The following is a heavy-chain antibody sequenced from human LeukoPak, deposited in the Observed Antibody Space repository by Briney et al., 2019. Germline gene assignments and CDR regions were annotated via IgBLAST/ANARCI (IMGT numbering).Heavy chain of an antibody. D-gene: IGHD1-26*01. CDR1: GFTFSSYA. Sequence: GGSLRLSCAASGFTFSSYAMSWVRQAPGKGLEWVSAISGSGGSTYYADSVKGRFTISRDNSKNTLYLQMNSLRAEDTAVYCCAKDWGRSGCSDYWGQGTLVTVSS. J-gene: IGHJ4*02. CDR2: ISGSGGST. CDR3: AKDWGRSGCSDY. V-gene: IGHV3-23*01.